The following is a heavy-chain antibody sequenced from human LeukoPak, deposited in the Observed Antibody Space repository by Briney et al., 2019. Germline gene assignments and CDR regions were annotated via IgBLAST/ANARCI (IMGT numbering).Heavy chain of an antibody. CDR1: GGSISSYY. Sequence: PSETLSLTCTVSGGSISSYYWSWIRQPPGKGLEWIGYIYYSGSTNYKPSLKSRVTISVDTSKNQFSLKLSSVTAADTAVYYCARVSWFPGTSYYYMDVWDKGTTVTVSS. J-gene: IGHJ6*03. V-gene: IGHV4-59*01. CDR3: ARVSWFPGTSYYYMDV. D-gene: IGHD1-1*01. CDR2: IYYSGST.